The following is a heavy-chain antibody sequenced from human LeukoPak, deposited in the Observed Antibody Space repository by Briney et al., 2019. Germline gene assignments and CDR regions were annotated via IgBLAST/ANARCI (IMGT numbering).Heavy chain of an antibody. J-gene: IGHJ4*02. D-gene: IGHD3-9*01. V-gene: IGHV4-59*11. Sequence: PSETLSLTCTVSGGSISSHYWSWIRQPPGEGLEWIGYIYYSGSTNYNPSLKSRVTISVDTSKNQFSLKLSSVTAADTAVYYCARDPGYDILTGYYIDWGQGTLVTVSS. CDR3: ARDPGYDILTGYYID. CDR1: GGSISSHY. CDR2: IYYSGST.